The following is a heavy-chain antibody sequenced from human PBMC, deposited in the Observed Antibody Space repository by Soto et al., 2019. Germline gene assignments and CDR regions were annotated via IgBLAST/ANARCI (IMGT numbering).Heavy chain of an antibody. Sequence: QVQLVQSGAEVKKPGSSVKVSCKASGGTFSSYAISWVRQAPGQGLEWMGGIIPIFGTANYAQKFQGRVTITADESTSTAYMELSSLRSEDTAVYYCAKTKEIDTSYYDFWSGYRTYYYYYGMDVWGQGTTVTVSS. V-gene: IGHV1-69*01. D-gene: IGHD3-3*01. CDR3: AKTKEIDTSYYDFWSGYRTYYYYYGMDV. CDR2: IIPIFGTA. J-gene: IGHJ6*02. CDR1: GGTFSSYA.